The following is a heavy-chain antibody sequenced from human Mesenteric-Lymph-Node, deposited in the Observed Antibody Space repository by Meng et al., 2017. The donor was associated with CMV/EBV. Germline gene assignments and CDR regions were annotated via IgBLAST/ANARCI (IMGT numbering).Heavy chain of an antibody. V-gene: IGHV1-69*08. CDR2: IVPILDAT. CDR3: ARSRYYDFWSGYYSGWFDP. D-gene: IGHD3-3*01. J-gene: IGHJ5*02. CDR1: GGTFSSFT. Sequence: SVKVSCKASGGTFSSFTLSWVRQAPGQGLEWMGAIVPILDATNYAQRFRGRVTITADKSTNTAYMELSSLRSEDTAVYYCARSRYYDFWSGYYSGWFDPWGQGTLVTVSS.